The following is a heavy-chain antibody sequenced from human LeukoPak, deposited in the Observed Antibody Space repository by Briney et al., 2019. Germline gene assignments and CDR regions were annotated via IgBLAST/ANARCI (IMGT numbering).Heavy chain of an antibody. D-gene: IGHD6-13*01. J-gene: IGHJ6*02. CDR1: GGTFISYV. CDR2: IIPIFGTA. V-gene: IGHV1-69*13. CDR3: ASTTPPPIAAPGTRGLGYYGMDV. Sequence: GASVTVSFKASGGTFISYVISWVRQAPGQGLEWMGGIIPIFGTANYTQKFQGRVTITADESTSTAYMELSSLRSADTAVYYCASTTPPPIAAPGTRGLGYYGMDVWGQGTTVTVSS.